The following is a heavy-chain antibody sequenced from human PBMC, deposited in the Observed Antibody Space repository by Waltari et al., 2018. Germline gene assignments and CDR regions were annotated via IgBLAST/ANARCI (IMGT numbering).Heavy chain of an antibody. CDR3: ASGVEMAADAFDI. CDR2: INHSGST. Sequence: QVQLQQWGAGLLKPSETLSLTCAVYGGSFSGYYWSWIRQPPGKGLEWIGEINHSGSTNDNPSLKSRVTISVDTSKNQFSLKLSSVTAADTAVYYCASGVEMAADAFDIWGQGTMVTVSS. V-gene: IGHV4-34*01. D-gene: IGHD6-19*01. CDR1: GGSFSGYY. J-gene: IGHJ3*02.